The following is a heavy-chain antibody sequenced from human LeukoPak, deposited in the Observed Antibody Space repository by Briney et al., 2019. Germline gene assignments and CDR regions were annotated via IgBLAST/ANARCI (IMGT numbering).Heavy chain of an antibody. D-gene: IGHD3-9*01. J-gene: IGHJ6*03. V-gene: IGHV3-20*04. Sequence: PGGSLRLSCAASGFTFDDYGMSWVRQAPGKGLEWVSGINWNGGSTGYADSVKGRFTISRDNAKNSLYLQMNSLRAEDTALYYCARDHYDILTGYYYYYMDVWGKGTTVTVSS. CDR1: GFTFDDYG. CDR3: ARDHYDILTGYYYYYMDV. CDR2: INWNGGST.